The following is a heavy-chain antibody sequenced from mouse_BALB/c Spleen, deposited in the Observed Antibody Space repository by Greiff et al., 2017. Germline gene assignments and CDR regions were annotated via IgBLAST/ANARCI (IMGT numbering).Heavy chain of an antibody. V-gene: IGHV1S22*01. CDR3: TRSYDGPHYYAMDY. D-gene: IGHD1-2*01. J-gene: IGHJ4*01. CDR2: IYPGSGST. CDR1: GYTFTSYW. Sequence: LQQPGSELVRPGASVKLSCKASGYTFTSYWMHWVKQRHGQGLEWIGNIYPGSGSTNYDEKFKSKGTLTVDTSSSTAYMHLSSLTSEDSAVYYCTRSYDGPHYYAMDYWGQGTSVTVSS.